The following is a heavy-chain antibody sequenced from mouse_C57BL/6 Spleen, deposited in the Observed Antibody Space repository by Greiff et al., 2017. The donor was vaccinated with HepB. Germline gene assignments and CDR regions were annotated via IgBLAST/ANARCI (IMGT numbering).Heavy chain of an antibody. D-gene: IGHD6-5*01. J-gene: IGHJ2*01. CDR3: TAPIYFDY. CDR1: GFTFSNYW. V-gene: IGHV6-3*01. Sequence: EVQLVESGGGLVQPGGSMKLSCVASGFTFSNYWMNWVRQSPEKGLEWVAQIRLKSDNYATHYAESVKGRFTISRDDSKSSVYLQMNNLRAEDTGIYYCTAPIYFDYWGQGTTRTVSS. CDR2: IRLKSDNYAT.